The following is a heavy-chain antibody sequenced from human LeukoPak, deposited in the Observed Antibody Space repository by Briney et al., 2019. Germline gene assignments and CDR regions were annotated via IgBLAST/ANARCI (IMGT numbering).Heavy chain of an antibody. CDR2: ISPSGGST. CDR1: GYTFTSNY. V-gene: IGHV1-46*01. D-gene: IGHD6-13*01. J-gene: IGHJ6*03. Sequence: ASVKVSCKAFGYTFTSNYMHWVRQAPGQGPEWMGVISPSGGSTTYAQKFQGRVTLTRDMSTSTDYLELSSLRSEDTAVYYCARRVGSSRPYYYYYMDVWGKGTTVTISS. CDR3: ARRVGSSRPYYYYYMDV.